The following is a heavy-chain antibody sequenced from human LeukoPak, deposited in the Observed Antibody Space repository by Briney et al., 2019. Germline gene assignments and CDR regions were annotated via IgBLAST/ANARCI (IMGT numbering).Heavy chain of an antibody. J-gene: IGHJ4*02. CDR1: RFTFSSSW. V-gene: IGHV4-4*08. Sequence: GSLRLSCAASRFTFSSSWMAWVRQAPGKGLEWIGRIYTSGSTNYNPSLKSRVTISVDTSKNQFSLKLSSVTAADTAVYYCARGDARDYYGSGSFPFDYWGQGTLVTVSS. CDR2: IYTSGST. CDR3: ARGDARDYYGSGSFPFDY. D-gene: IGHD3-10*01.